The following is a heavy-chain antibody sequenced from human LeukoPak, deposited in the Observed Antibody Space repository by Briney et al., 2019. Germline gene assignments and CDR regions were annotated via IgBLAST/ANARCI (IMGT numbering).Heavy chain of an antibody. CDR3: VRLLSSRIYSSPGIHY. J-gene: IGHJ4*02. CDR1: GGSISSSSYY. D-gene: IGHD6-13*01. V-gene: IGHV4-39*01. CDR2: IYYSGST. Sequence: KPSETLSLTCTVSGGSISSSSYYWGWISQPPGKGLEWIGSIYYSGSTYYNPSLKSPVTISVHTCKNQFSLKLSSVTAADTAVYYCVRLLSSRIYSSPGIHYWGQGTLVTVSS.